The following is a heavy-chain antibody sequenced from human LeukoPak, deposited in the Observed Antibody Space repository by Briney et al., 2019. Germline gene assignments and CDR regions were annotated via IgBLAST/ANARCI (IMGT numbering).Heavy chain of an antibody. J-gene: IGHJ4*02. CDR2: ISNDGSNK. V-gene: IGHV3-30*18. D-gene: IGHD3-22*01. Sequence: GGSLRLSCAASGFTFSSFSMHCVRQAPGKGLEWVAVISNDGSNKYYADSVKGRFTISRDNSKNTLYLQMNSLRAEDTAVYYCAKDRGGFPDYYDSSGFDYWGQGTLVTVSS. CDR3: AKDRGGFPDYYDSSGFDY. CDR1: GFTFSSFS.